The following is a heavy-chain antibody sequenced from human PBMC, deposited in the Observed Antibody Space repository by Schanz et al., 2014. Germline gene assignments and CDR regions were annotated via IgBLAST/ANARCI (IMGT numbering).Heavy chain of an antibody. CDR3: ARDRRNADRDY. Sequence: EVQLVESGGGLVQPGGSLRLSCAASGFTFSSYAMSWVRQVPGKGLEWVSAISGSGGSTYYADSVKGRFTISRDNAKNSLYLEMNSLRAEDTALYYCARDRRNADRDYWGQGTLVTVSS. D-gene: IGHD1-1*01. V-gene: IGHV3-23*04. CDR1: GFTFSSYA. CDR2: ISGSGGST. J-gene: IGHJ4*02.